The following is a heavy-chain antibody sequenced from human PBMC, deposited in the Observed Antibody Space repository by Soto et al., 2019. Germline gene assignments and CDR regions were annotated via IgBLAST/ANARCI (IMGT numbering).Heavy chain of an antibody. CDR3: ASLAVAGTDYYYYGMDV. CDR1: CGSVSSGSYY. V-gene: IGHV4-61*01. Sequence: PSETLYLTCTVSCGSVSSGSYYWSWIRPPPGKGLEWIGYIYYSGSTNYNPSLKSRVTISVDTSKNQFSLKLSSVTAADTAVYYCASLAVAGTDYYYYGMDVWGQGTTVTVSS. J-gene: IGHJ6*02. D-gene: IGHD6-19*01. CDR2: IYYSGST.